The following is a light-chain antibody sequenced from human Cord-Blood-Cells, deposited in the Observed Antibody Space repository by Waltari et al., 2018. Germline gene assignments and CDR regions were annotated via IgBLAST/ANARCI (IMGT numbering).Light chain of an antibody. CDR1: QSVSSSY. CDR3: QQYGSSFT. CDR2: GAS. V-gene: IGKV3-20*01. Sequence: ELVLTQSPGTLSLSPGERATLSCRASQSVSSSYLAWYQQKPGQAPRLLIYGASSRATGIPDRFMGSGSGTDCTLTISRLEPEDFAVYYCQQYGSSFTFGPGTKVDIK. J-gene: IGKJ3*01.